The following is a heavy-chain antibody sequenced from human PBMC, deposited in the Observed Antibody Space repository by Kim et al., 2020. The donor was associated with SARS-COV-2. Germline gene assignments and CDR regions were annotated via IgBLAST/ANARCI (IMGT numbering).Heavy chain of an antibody. J-gene: IGHJ4*02. D-gene: IGHD1-26*01. V-gene: IGHV3-30*02. CDR3: ATEHSGCYFARFDY. Sequence: YADSGKDQFTISRDNSKNALYLRMNSLRAEDTAVYYCATEHSGCYFARFDYGGQGTLVTVSS.